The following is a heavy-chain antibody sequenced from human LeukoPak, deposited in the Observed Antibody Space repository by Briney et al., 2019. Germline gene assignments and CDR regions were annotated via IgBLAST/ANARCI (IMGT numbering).Heavy chain of an antibody. CDR1: GYTFTGYY. CDR3: ARDYASLGSGDFDY. Sequence: ASVKVSCKASGYTFTGYYMHWVRQAPGQGLEWMGWINPDSGGTNYAQKFQGRVTMTRDTSISTAYVELSRLRSNDTAIYYCARDYASLGSGDFDYWGQGTLVAVSS. D-gene: IGHD3-10*01. CDR2: INPDSGGT. V-gene: IGHV1-2*02. J-gene: IGHJ4*02.